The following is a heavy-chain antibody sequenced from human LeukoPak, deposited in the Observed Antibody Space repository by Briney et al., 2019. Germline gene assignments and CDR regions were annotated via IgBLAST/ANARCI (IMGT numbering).Heavy chain of an antibody. CDR1: GYTFTSYD. V-gene: IGHV1-69*05. Sequence: ASVKVSCKASGYTFTSYDINWVRQAPGQGLEWMGRIIPIFGTANYAQKFQGRVTITTDESTSTAYMELSSLRSEDTAVYYCARDYYDSSGYYYAHDYWGQGTLVTVSS. J-gene: IGHJ4*02. D-gene: IGHD3-22*01. CDR3: ARDYYDSSGYYYAHDY. CDR2: IIPIFGTA.